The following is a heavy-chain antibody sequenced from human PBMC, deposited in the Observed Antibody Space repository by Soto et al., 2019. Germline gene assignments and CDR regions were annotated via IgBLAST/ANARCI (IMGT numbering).Heavy chain of an antibody. Sequence: QVQLVQSGAEVKKPGASVKAFCKASGDTVTNYDINRVRQATGQGLAWMGRMNPKSGTTGYSPKFQGRGTITWNTSITTAYMGLMSLRSADTAGYYCSRGRNGIDVWGQGTTVTVSS. CDR1: GDTVTNYD. CDR2: MNPKSGTT. CDR3: SRGRNGIDV. V-gene: IGHV1-8*01. J-gene: IGHJ6*02.